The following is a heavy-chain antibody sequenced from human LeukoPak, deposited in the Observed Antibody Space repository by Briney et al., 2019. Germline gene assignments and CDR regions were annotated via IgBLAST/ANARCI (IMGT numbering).Heavy chain of an antibody. Sequence: SDNLSLTCTVSGGSISNSSFYWGWIRQPPGKGLEWIGSFYYSGSTYYNPSLKSRVTISVDTSKNQFSLRLSSVTASDTAVYFCARRRSGTYYDYWGQGTLVTVSS. V-gene: IGHV4-39*01. J-gene: IGHJ4*02. CDR3: ARRRSGTYYDY. CDR2: FYYSGST. CDR1: GGSISNSSFY. D-gene: IGHD1-26*01.